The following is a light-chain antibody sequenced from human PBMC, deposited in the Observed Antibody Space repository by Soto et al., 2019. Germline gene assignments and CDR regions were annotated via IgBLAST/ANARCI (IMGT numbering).Light chain of an antibody. J-gene: IGKJ4*01. V-gene: IGKV1-9*01. CDR2: SAS. CDR1: QALSNY. CDR3: QQLSRYPLT. Sequence: DIQLTQSPSVLSASVGDTVTITCRASQALSNYLACYQQKPGKAPDLLIYSASTLQSGVPSRFSGSGSETEFSLTIRALQPEDFATYYCQQLSRYPLTFGGGTKVDI.